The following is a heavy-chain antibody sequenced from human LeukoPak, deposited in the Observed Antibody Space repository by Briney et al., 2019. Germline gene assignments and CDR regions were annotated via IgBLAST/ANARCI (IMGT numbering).Heavy chain of an antibody. V-gene: IGHV3-30-3*01. J-gene: IGHJ4*02. CDR2: ISYDGSNK. D-gene: IGHD6-19*01. Sequence: GGSLRLSCAASGFTFSSYAMHWVRQAPGKGLEWVAVISYDGSNKYYADSVKGRFTISRDNSKNTLYLQMNSLRAEDTAVYYCARDGGSGWYVVYHSDYWGQGTLVTVSS. CDR1: GFTFSSYA. CDR3: ARDGGSGWYVVYHSDY.